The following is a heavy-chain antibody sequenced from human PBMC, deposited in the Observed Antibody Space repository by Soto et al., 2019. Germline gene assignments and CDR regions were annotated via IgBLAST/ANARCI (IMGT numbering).Heavy chain of an antibody. CDR1: GFSFPDYD. J-gene: IGHJ4*02. D-gene: IGHD3-10*01. CDR3: AKEGRLRSPAGDYFDS. CDR2: VGRFGNT. Sequence: EVALLDSGGHLVQPGGSLRLSCEASGFSFPDYDMNWVRQTPGKGLEWVSAVGRFGNTYYRDSARGRFTISRDNSRNTVYLQMNSLRVEDTAVYFCAKEGRLRSPAGDYFDSWAQGSLVTVSS. V-gene: IGHV3-23*01.